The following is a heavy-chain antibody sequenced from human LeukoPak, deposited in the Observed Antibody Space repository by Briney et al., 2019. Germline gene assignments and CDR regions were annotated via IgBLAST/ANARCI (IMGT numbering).Heavy chain of an antibody. CDR3: ASGGIYYGAAFDF. CDR2: INWNGSIT. D-gene: IGHD1-26*01. J-gene: IGHJ4*02. CDR1: GFIFDDYG. Sequence: GGSLRLSCAASGFIFDDYGMSWVRQAPGKGLEWVSGINWNGSITGYADSVKGRFTISRDNAKNSLYLQMNSLRAEDTALYYCASGGIYYGAAFDFWGQGTLVTVSS. V-gene: IGHV3-20*04.